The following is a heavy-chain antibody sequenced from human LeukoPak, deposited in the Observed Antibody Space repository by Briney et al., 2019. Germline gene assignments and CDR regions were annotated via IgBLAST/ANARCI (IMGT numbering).Heavy chain of an antibody. CDR1: GITFSSYG. J-gene: IGHJ1*01. CDR3: AKATGDAYFQH. Sequence: GGSLRLSCAASGITFSSYGMHWVRQAPGKGLEWVAFIQYDGSNKYYADSVKGRFTISRDNSKNTLYLQMNSLRAEDTAVFYCAKATGDAYFQHWGQGTLVTVSS. D-gene: IGHD4-17*01. CDR2: IQYDGSNK. V-gene: IGHV3-30*02.